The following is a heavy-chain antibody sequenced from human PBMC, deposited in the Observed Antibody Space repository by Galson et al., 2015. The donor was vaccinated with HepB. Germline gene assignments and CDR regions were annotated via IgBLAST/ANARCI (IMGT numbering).Heavy chain of an antibody. CDR3: ATQEGSSTDFYYYYMDV. CDR2: IYSGGST. CDR1: GFTVSNNY. V-gene: IGHV3-53*01. Sequence: SLRLSCAASGFTVSNNYMIWVRQAPGKGLEWVSVIYSGGSTSYADSVKGRFSISRDNSKNTLYLQLNSLRAEDTAVYYCATQEGSSTDFYYYYMDVWGKGTTVTVSS. D-gene: IGHD6-13*01. J-gene: IGHJ6*03.